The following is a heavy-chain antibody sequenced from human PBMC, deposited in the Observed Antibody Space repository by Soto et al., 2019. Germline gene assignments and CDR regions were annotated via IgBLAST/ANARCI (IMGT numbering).Heavy chain of an antibody. D-gene: IGHD6-19*01. CDR2: VSGSGGST. J-gene: IGHJ3*02. Sequence: EVQLLESGGGLVQPGGSLRLSCAASGFTFSSYAMSWVRQAPGKGLEWVSAVSGSGGSTYYADSVKGRFTNSRDNSKNSLYLQMNSVRAEETAVYYCAKEVGQCAVAGIGDAFDIWGQGTMVTVSS. CDR3: AKEVGQCAVAGIGDAFDI. CDR1: GFTFSSYA. V-gene: IGHV3-23*01.